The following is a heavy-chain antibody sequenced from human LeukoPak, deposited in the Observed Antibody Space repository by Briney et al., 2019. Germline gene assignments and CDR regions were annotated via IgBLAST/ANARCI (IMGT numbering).Heavy chain of an antibody. V-gene: IGHV1-69*05. CDR2: IIPIFGTT. Sequence: ASVTVSCKASGGTFSSYAISWVRQAPGQGLGWMGGIIPIFGTTNYAQKFQGRVTITTDESTNTAYMELSSLRSEDTAVYYCARDRAEGGYYYDSSGYDNAFDIWGQGTMVTVSS. CDR3: ARDRAEGGYYYDSSGYDNAFDI. D-gene: IGHD3-22*01. J-gene: IGHJ3*02. CDR1: GGTFSSYA.